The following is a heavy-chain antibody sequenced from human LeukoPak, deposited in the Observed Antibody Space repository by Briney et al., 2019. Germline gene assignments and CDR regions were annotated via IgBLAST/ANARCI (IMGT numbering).Heavy chain of an antibody. J-gene: IGHJ6*03. CDR1: GASMTAYY. CDR2: ISYTGNT. CDR3: ARALYYYDSGGYYPTGYDVDV. D-gene: IGHD3-22*01. Sequence: SETLSLTCTVSGASMTAYYWTWIRQSPAMELEWIGYISYTGNTNYNPSLKSRVTTSIDTSKNQFSLKVNSVTAADTAVYYCARALYYYDSGGYYPTGYDVDVWGRGTTVTVSS. V-gene: IGHV4-59*01.